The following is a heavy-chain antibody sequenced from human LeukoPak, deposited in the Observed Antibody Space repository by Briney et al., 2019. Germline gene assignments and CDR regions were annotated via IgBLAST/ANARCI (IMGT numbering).Heavy chain of an antibody. V-gene: IGHV3-66*01. CDR1: GLTVSTTY. J-gene: IGHJ6*02. CDR3: ARDRYCSVGFCYCMAV. Sequence: GGSLRLSCVASGLTVSTTYMSCVRQAPGKGLEWVSVIYTGGGTFYADSVKGRFSISRDNSKNTLYLQMNSLRAEDTAVYYCARDRYCSVGFCYCMAVWGQGTTVTVAS. CDR2: IYTGGGT. D-gene: IGHD2-15*01.